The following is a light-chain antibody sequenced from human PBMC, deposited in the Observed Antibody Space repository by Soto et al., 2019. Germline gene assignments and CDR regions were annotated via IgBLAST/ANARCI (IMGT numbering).Light chain of an antibody. Sequence: QPVLTQPPSASGTPGQRVTISCSGSGSNIGSNPVNWYQQVPGKAPKLLIYNDNLRPSGVPDQFSGSKSGTSASLAISGLQAEDEAQYYCAAWDADHNGVVFGGGTKVTVL. V-gene: IGLV1-44*01. J-gene: IGLJ2*01. CDR2: NDN. CDR1: GSNIGSNP. CDR3: AAWDADHNGVV.